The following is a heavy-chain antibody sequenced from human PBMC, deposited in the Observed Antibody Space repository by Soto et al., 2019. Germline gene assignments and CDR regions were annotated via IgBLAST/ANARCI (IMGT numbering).Heavy chain of an antibody. CDR1: GGSFSGYY. D-gene: IGHD3-22*01. Sequence: SETLSLTCAVYGGSFSGYYWSWIRQPPGKGLEWIGEINHSGSTNYNPSLKSRVTISVDTSKNQFPLKLSSVTAADTAVYYCALRGYYYDSSGSDAFDIWGQGTMVTVSS. CDR3: ALRGYYYDSSGSDAFDI. CDR2: INHSGST. V-gene: IGHV4-34*01. J-gene: IGHJ3*02.